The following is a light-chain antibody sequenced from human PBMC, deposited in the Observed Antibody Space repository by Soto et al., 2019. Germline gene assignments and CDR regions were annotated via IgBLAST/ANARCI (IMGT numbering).Light chain of an antibody. J-gene: IGLJ1*01. Sequence: QSVLTQPASVSGSLGQSITISCTGTSSDVGGYDFVSWYQQLPGKAPKLMIHEVSYRPSGVSNRFSGSKSGSTASLTISGLQAEDVADYYCGSYKSSNSPYVFGTGTNFTVL. V-gene: IGLV2-14*01. CDR3: GSYKSSNSPYV. CDR2: EVS. CDR1: SSDVGGYDF.